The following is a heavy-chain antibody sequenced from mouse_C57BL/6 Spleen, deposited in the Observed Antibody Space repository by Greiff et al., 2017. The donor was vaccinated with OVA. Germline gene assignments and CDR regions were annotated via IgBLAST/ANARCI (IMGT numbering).Heavy chain of an antibody. CDR1: GYTFTSYW. CDR2: IDPSDSYT. D-gene: IGHD1-1*01. J-gene: IGHJ1*03. V-gene: IGHV1-50*01. CDR3: RYYYGSSPRWYFDV. Sequence: VQLQQPGAELVKPGASVKLSCKASGYTFTSYWMQWAKQRPGQGLEWIGEIDPSDSYTNYNQKFKGKATLTVDTSSSTAYMQLSSLTSEDTAVYYCRYYYGSSPRWYFDVWGTGTTVTVSS.